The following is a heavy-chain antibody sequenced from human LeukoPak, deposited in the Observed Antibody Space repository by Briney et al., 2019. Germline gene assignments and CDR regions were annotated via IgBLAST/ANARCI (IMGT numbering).Heavy chain of an antibody. J-gene: IGHJ3*01. CDR2: MYASGSA. Sequence: SETLSLTCSVSGGSVSSFFWSWIRQPAGKGLEWLGRMYASGSANYNPSLKSRISMSVDTSKSQFSLNLTSVTAADTAVYYCARDIVAASSDGFDVWGQGTAVTVSS. CDR3: ARDIVAASSDGFDV. CDR1: GGSVSSFF. V-gene: IGHV4-4*07. D-gene: IGHD2-15*01.